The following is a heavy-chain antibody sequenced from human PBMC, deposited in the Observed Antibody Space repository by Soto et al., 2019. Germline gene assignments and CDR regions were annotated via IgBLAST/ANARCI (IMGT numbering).Heavy chain of an antibody. D-gene: IGHD1-1*01. V-gene: IGHV4-4*07. CDR1: GASISGFY. CDR2: IYATGTT. CDR3: VRDGTKTLRDWFDP. J-gene: IGHJ5*02. Sequence: SETLSLTCTVSGASISGFYWSWIRKSAGKGLEWIGRIYATGTTDYNPSLKSRAMMSVDTSKKQFSLKLRSVTAADTAVYYCVRDGTKTLRDWFDPWGQGISVTVSS.